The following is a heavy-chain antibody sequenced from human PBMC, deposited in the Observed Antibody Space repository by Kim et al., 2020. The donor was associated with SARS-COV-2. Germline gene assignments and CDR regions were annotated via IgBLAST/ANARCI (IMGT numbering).Heavy chain of an antibody. Sequence: GGSQSDARKFQGRGTMTRDTSTSTVYMELSSLRSEDTAVYYCARGPLDYWGQGTLVTVSS. CDR2: GGSQ. CDR3: ARGPLDY. J-gene: IGHJ4*02. V-gene: IGHV1-46*01.